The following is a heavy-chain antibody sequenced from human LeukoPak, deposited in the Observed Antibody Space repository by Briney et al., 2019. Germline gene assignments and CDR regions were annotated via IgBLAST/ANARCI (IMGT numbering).Heavy chain of an antibody. CDR3: ARDRAHYYYDSSGSIGYYYYGMDV. CDR1: GGSISSYY. D-gene: IGHD3-22*01. V-gene: IGHV4-59*01. Sequence: SETPSLTCPVSGGSISSYYWSWIRQPPGKGLEWIGYIYYNGSTNYNPSLKSRVTISVDTSKNQFSLKLSSVTAADTAVYYCARDRAHYYYDSSGSIGYYYYGMDVWGQGTTVSVSS. J-gene: IGHJ6*02. CDR2: IYYNGST.